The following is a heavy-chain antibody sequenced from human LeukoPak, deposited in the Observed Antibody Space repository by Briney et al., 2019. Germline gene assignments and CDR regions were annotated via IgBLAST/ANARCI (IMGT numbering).Heavy chain of an antibody. CDR3: ARMVIRAYCSGNNCYEHAFDI. V-gene: IGHV4-38-2*01. Sequence: SETLSLTCDVSGYSIRSGSYWGWIRQPPGKGLEWIGCMFHSGDTYHNPSLKSRVTISADTSKNQFSLKLSSVTAADTAVYYCARMVIRAYCSGNNCYEHAFDIWGQGTMVTVSS. J-gene: IGHJ3*02. CDR2: MFHSGDT. CDR1: GYSIRSGSY. D-gene: IGHD2-15*01.